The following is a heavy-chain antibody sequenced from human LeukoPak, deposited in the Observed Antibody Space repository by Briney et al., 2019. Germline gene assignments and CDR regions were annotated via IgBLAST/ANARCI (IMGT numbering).Heavy chain of an antibody. J-gene: IGHJ4*02. V-gene: IGHV3-21*01. CDR3: ARAPTYYYDSSGYSHFDY. CDR2: ISSSSSYI. CDR1: GFTFSSYS. D-gene: IGHD3-22*01. Sequence: GGSLRLSCAASGFTFSSYSMNWVRQAPGKGLEWVSSISSSSSYIYYADSVKGRLTISRDNAKNSLYLQMNSLRAEDTAVYYCARAPTYYYDSSGYSHFDYWGQGTLVTVSS.